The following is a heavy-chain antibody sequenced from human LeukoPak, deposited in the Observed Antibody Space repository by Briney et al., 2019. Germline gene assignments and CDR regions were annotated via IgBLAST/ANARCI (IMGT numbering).Heavy chain of an antibody. D-gene: IGHD1-26*01. CDR1: GGSFSGYY. CDR2: INHSGST. CDR3: VITGDLLNWFDP. V-gene: IGHV4-34*01. J-gene: IGHJ5*02. Sequence: PSETLSLTCAVYGGSFSGYYWSWIRQPPGKGLEWIGEINHSGSTNYNPSLKSRVTISVDTSKNQFSLKLSSVTAADTAVYYCVITGDLLNWFDPWGQGTLVTVSS.